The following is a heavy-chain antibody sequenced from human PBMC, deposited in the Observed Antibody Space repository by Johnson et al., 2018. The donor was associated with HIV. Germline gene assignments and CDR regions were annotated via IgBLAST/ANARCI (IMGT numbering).Heavy chain of an antibody. J-gene: IGHJ3*02. D-gene: IGHD6-13*01. V-gene: IGHV3-7*03. Sequence: VQLVESGGGVVQPGRSLRLSCAASGFTFSSYWMSWVRQAPGKGLEWVANIKQDGSEKYYVDSVKGRFTISRDNAKNTLYLQMNSLRAEDTAVYYCAKDGRNGIAAAEPPAFDIWGQGTMVTVSS. CDR1: GFTFSSYW. CDR2: IKQDGSEK. CDR3: AKDGRNGIAAAEPPAFDI.